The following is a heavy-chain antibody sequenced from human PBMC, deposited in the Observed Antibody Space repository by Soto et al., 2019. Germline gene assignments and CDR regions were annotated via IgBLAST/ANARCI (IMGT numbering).Heavy chain of an antibody. Sequence: SLSLTCTVCGDGIYIGLYYWTWIHQHPGKGLEWIGYIYHTGKTYYNPSLESRVTMSVDTSKNQFSLKLASVTAADTALYYCARDASSTANWIDPCGQRTLVTVSS. CDR3: ARDASSTANWIDP. CDR1: GDGIYIGLYY. CDR2: IYHTGKT. D-gene: IGHD2-2*01. J-gene: IGHJ5*02. V-gene: IGHV4-31*03.